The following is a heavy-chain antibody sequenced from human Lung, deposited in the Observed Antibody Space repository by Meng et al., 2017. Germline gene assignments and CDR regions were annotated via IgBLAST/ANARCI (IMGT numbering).Heavy chain of an antibody. J-gene: IGHJ2*01. V-gene: IGHV7-4-1*02. CDR2: INTNTGNP. CDR3: ASGWFGELFGYFDL. Sequence: QLKLVQSGSELKNPGASVKVSCKASGYTFTSYAMNWVRQAPGQGLEWMGWINTNTGNPTYAQGFTGRFVFSLDTSVSTAYLQISSLKAEDTAVYYCASGWFGELFGYFDLWGRGTLVTVSS. CDR1: GYTFTSYA. D-gene: IGHD3-10*01.